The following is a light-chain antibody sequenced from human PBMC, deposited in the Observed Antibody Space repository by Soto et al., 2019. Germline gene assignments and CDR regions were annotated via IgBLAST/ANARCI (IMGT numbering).Light chain of an antibody. Sequence: EIVLTQSTGPLSLSPGERGTLSCMASESVSSRYFAWYQQKPGQAPRLLLYGASSRATGIPDRFSGSGSGTDFTLTISRLEPEDFAVYYCQQDGRSPRTFGQGTKVDI. J-gene: IGKJ1*01. V-gene: IGKV3-20*01. CDR1: ESVSSRY. CDR2: GAS. CDR3: QQDGRSPRT.